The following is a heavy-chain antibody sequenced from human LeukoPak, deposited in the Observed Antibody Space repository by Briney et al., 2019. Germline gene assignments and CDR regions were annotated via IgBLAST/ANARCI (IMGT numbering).Heavy chain of an antibody. D-gene: IGHD3-10*01. CDR1: GFTFGSYA. CDR2: ISGSGGVT. CDR3: AKQYGSGTYNNFPDY. V-gene: IGHV3-23*01. Sequence: PGGSLRLSCEVSGFTFGSYAMTRVRQAPGKGLEWVSTISGSGGVTYYADSVRGRFTVSRDNSKNTVYVQMNNLRAEDTAVYYCAKQYGSGTYNNFPDYWGQGTLVTVSS. J-gene: IGHJ4*02.